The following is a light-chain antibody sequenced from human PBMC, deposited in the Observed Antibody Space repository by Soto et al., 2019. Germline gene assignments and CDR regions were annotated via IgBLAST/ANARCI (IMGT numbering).Light chain of an antibody. CDR3: QQYGSSPRT. CDR1: QSVSSN. V-gene: IGKV3D-15*02. CDR2: GAS. J-gene: IGKJ1*01. Sequence: EIVMIQSPATLSVSPGERATLSCRASQSVSSNLAWYQQKPGQAPRLLIYGASTRATGIPARFSGSGSGTDFTLTISRLEPEDFAVYYCQQYGSSPRTFGQGTKVDIK.